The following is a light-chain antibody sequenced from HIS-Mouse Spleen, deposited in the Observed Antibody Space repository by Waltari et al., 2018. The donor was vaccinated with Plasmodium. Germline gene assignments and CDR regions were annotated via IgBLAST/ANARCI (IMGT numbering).Light chain of an antibody. V-gene: IGKV3-15*01. CDR2: GAP. Sequence: EIVMTQPPATLSVSQGERATPSCRASQSVSSNLAWYQQKPGQAPRLLIYGAPTRATGIPARFSGSGSGTEFTLTISSLQSEDFAVYYCQQYNNWSFTFGPGTKVDIK. J-gene: IGKJ3*01. CDR3: QQYNNWSFT. CDR1: QSVSSN.